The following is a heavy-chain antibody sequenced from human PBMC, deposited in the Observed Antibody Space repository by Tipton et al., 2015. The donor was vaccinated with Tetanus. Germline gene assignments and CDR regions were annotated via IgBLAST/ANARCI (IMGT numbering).Heavy chain of an antibody. CDR1: DGSFNAYY. D-gene: IGHD5-18*01. CDR3: ARGGSYSYGPRGFDL. Sequence: TLSLTCGVSDGSFNAYYWSWIRQTPGKGLEWIGEVNQSGSTKYNPSFNSRAAISVDTSKSQFSLRVRSVTAADTAVYYCARGGSYSYGPRGFDLWGRGTLVTVSS. CDR2: VNQSGST. V-gene: IGHV4-34*01. J-gene: IGHJ2*01.